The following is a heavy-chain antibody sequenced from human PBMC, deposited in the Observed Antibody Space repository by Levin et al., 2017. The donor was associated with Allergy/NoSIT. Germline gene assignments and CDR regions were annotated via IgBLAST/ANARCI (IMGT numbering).Heavy chain of an antibody. CDR1: GFTFSSYD. CDR3: ARDGAVAGRFMANWYFNL. V-gene: IGHV3-13*01. J-gene: IGHJ2*01. Sequence: ASVKVSCAASGFTFSSYDMHWVHQAPGKGLEWVAAIGTAADTFYPDSVKGRFTISRENAMNSLYLEMNSLTAGDTAVYYCARDGAVAGRFMANWYFNLWGRGTLVTVSS. CDR2: IGTAADT. D-gene: IGHD6-19*01.